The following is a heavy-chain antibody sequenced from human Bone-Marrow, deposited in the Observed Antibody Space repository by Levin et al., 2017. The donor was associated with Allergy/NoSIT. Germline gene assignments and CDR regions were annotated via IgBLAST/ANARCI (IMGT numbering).Heavy chain of an antibody. V-gene: IGHV3-74*03. J-gene: IGHJ6*02. CDR2: INTDGSIT. Sequence: GGSLRLSCAASGFTFGNTWMHWVRQAPREGLVWVARINTDGSITSYADSVKGRFTISRDNADNTLFLQMDSLRAEDTALYYCTREGWFYGLDVWGQGTTVTVSS. D-gene: IGHD6-19*01. CDR1: GFTFGNTW. CDR3: TREGWFYGLDV.